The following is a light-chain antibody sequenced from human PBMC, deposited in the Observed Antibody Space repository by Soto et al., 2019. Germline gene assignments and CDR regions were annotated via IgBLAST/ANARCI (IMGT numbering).Light chain of an antibody. CDR2: GAT. CDR1: QRVSGSS. V-gene: IGKV3-20*01. Sequence: VLTQSPGILSLSPGDRATLSCRSSQRVSGSSLAWYQQKPGQAPRVLFYGATTRATGVPDRFSANGSGAYFTLTISRLEPGDFGVYHCQQYGNSPSFGPGTKLEIK. CDR3: QQYGNSPS. J-gene: IGKJ2*01.